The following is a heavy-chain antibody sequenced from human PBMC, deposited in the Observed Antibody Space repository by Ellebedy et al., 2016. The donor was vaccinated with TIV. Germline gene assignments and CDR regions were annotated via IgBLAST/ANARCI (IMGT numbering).Heavy chain of an antibody. CDR1: GGTFSSYA. CDR2: IIPIFGTA. V-gene: IGHV1-69*13. Sequence: AASVKVSCKASGGTFSSYAISWVRQAPGQGLEWMGGIIPIFGTANYAQKFQGRVTITADESTSTAYMELSSLRSEDTAVYYCARDRCSSTSCYAGWFDPWGQGTLVTVSS. D-gene: IGHD2-2*01. J-gene: IGHJ5*02. CDR3: ARDRCSSTSCYAGWFDP.